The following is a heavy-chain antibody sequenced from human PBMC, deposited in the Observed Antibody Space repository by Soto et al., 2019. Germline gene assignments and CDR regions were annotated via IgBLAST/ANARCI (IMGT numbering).Heavy chain of an antibody. CDR2: IYHSGST. CDR3: ARRRITMIVVVYDAFDI. J-gene: IGHJ3*02. CDR1: GGSISSSYW. D-gene: IGHD3-22*01. Sequence: QVQLQESGPGLVKPSGTLSLTCAVSGGSISSSYWWSWVRQPPGKGLEWIGEIYHSGSTNYNPSLKRRFTISVDKSKNQFSLKLSSVTAADTAVYYCARRRITMIVVVYDAFDIWGHGTMVTVSS. V-gene: IGHV4-4*02.